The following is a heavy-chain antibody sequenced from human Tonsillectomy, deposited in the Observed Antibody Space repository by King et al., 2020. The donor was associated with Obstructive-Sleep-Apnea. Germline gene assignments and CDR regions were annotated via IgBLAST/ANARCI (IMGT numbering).Heavy chain of an antibody. CDR1: GFTFSNYG. CDR3: GGYNWFDP. D-gene: IGHD6-13*01. CDR2: ISYDGSDK. V-gene: IGHV3-30*03. Sequence: VQLVESGGGVVQPGRSLRLSCAASGFTFSNYGMHWARQAPGEGLEWGAIISYDGSDKYYADSLKGRFTISRDNSKSTLYLQMNSLRPEDTAVYYCGGYNWFDPWGQGTLVTVSS. J-gene: IGHJ5*02.